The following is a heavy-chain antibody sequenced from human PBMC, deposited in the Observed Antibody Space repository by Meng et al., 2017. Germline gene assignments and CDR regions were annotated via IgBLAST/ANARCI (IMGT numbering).Heavy chain of an antibody. D-gene: IGHD3-10*01. Sequence: VESGGGVVQLWRSLRLSCAGSGFTFRGYGMHGVRQAPGTGLERVAVIWYDGSNKYYADSVKGRFTISRDNSKHTLYRQMNSLRAEDTAVYYCASMGYWGQGTLVTVSS. J-gene: IGHJ4*02. CDR1: GFTFRGYG. CDR2: IWYDGSNK. CDR3: ASMGY. V-gene: IGHV3-33*01.